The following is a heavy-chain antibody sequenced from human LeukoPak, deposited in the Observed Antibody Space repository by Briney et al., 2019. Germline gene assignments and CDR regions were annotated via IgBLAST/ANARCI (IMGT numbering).Heavy chain of an antibody. V-gene: IGHV3-21*01. CDR2: ISSSSSYI. J-gene: IGHJ6*02. CDR1: GFTFSSYW. Sequence: GGSLRLSCAASGFTFSSYWMHWVRQAPGKGLGWVSSISSSSSYIYYADSVKGRFTISRDNAKNSLYLQMNSLRAEDTAVYYCAREGMVRGVIITYESPTYGMDVWGQGTTVTVSS. D-gene: IGHD3-10*01. CDR3: AREGMVRGVIITYESPTYGMDV.